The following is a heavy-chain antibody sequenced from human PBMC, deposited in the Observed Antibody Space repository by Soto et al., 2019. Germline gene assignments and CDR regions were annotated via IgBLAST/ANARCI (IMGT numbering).Heavy chain of an antibody. CDR3: ARDASTYQLLCYYYYYGMDV. CDR1: GFTFSSYG. D-gene: IGHD2-2*01. J-gene: IGHJ6*02. CDR2: IWYDGSNK. Sequence: QVQLVESGGGVVQPGRSLRLSCAASGFTFSSYGMHWVRQAPGKGLEWVAVIWYDGSNKYYADSVKGRFTISRDNSKNSLYRQMSSLRAEDTAVYYCARDASTYQLLCYYYYYGMDVWGQGTTVTVSS. V-gene: IGHV3-33*01.